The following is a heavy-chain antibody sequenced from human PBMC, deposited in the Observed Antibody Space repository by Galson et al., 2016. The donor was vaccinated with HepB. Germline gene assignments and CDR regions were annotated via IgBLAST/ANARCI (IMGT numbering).Heavy chain of an antibody. CDR1: GFSFRSYA. D-gene: IGHD5-24*01. CDR3: AKGRWDFDA. J-gene: IGHJ4*02. CDR2: IGDSGGTT. Sequence: SLRLSCAVSGFSFRSYAMSWVRQAPGRGLEWVSAIGDSGGTTFYADSVRGRFTVSRDNSKNIIYLEMNSLRVDDTAVYYCAKGRWDFDAWGQGTLVTVSS. V-gene: IGHV3-23*01.